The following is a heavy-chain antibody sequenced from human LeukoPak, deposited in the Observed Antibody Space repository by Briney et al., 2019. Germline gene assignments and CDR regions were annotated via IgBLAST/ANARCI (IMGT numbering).Heavy chain of an antibody. J-gene: IGHJ4*02. CDR2: INPNSGGT. D-gene: IGHD3-22*01. CDR3: ARGEYYDSSGHIY. CDR1: GYIFTNYG. Sequence: ASVKVSCKASGYIFTNYGISWVRQAPGQGLEWMGWINPNSGGTNYAQKFQGRVTMTRDTSISTAYMELSRLRSDDTAVYYCARGEYYDSSGHIYWGQGTLVTVSS. V-gene: IGHV1-2*02.